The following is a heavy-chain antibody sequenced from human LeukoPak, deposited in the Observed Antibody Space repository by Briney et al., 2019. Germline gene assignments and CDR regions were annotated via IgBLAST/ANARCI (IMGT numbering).Heavy chain of an antibody. CDR1: GFSFSNYW. D-gene: IGHD2-2*01. CDR2: INEDGSQK. Sequence: GGSLRLSCSVSGFSFSNYWMSWVRQAPVKGLEWVASINEDGSQKQYVDSVKGRFTISRDNAKNSLYLQVNSLRAEDTAVYYCATGRSMPTWGQGTLVTVSS. CDR3: ATGRSMPT. J-gene: IGHJ5*02. V-gene: IGHV3-7*01.